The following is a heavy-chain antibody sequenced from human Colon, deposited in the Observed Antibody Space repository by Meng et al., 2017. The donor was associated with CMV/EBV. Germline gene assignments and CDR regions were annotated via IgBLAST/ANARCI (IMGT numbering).Heavy chain of an antibody. Sequence: ETLSLTCAASGFTFSSYAMSWVRQAPGKGLEWVSAISGSGGSTYYADSVKGRFTISRDNSKNTLYLQMNTLRAEDTAVYYCGTVADFWSGYTYWGQGTLVTVSS. CDR1: GFTFSSYA. CDR2: ISGSGGST. D-gene: IGHD3-3*01. CDR3: GTVADFWSGYTY. J-gene: IGHJ4*02. V-gene: IGHV3-23*01.